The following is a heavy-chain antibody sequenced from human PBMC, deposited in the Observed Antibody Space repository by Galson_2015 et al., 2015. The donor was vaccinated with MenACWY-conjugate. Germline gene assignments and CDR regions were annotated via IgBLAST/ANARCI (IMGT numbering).Heavy chain of an antibody. V-gene: IGHV1-69*04. CDR1: GGTFSSYA. CDR2: IIPILGIA. D-gene: IGHD6-13*01. CDR3: ARDGDSSSWAAYFDY. J-gene: IGHJ4*02. Sequence: SVKISCKASGGTFSSYAISWVRQAPGQGRGWMGRIIPILGIANYAQKFQGRVTITADKSTSTAYMELSSLRSEDTAVYYCARDGDSSSWAAYFDYWGQGSLVTVSS.